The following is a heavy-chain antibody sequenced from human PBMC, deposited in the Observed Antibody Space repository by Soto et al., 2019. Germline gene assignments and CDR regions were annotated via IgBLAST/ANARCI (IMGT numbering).Heavy chain of an antibody. CDR2: IYLGGSI. J-gene: IGHJ4*02. CDR3: ARRYGGTIDY. CDR1: GGSIGIGY. D-gene: IGHD2-15*01. Sequence: PSETLALTCTVSGGSIGIGYWTWIRDPPGKGLEWIGYIYLGGSINYNPSLKSRVARSVGTSKNQFALKLSSVTAADTAVYYCARRYGGTIDYWGQGPLVTVSS. V-gene: IGHV4-4*08.